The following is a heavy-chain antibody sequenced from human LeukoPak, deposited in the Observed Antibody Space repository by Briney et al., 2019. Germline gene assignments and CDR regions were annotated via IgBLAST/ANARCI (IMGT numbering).Heavy chain of an antibody. Sequence: SETLSLTCAVSGGSFSGYYWSWIRQPPGKGLEWIGEINHSGSTNYNPSLKSRVTISVDTSKNQFSLKLSSVTAADTAVYYFARGPKLSSSWYGFDPWGQGTLVTVSS. V-gene: IGHV4-34*01. J-gene: IGHJ5*02. CDR3: ARGPKLSSSWYGFDP. D-gene: IGHD6-13*01. CDR1: GGSFSGYY. CDR2: INHSGST.